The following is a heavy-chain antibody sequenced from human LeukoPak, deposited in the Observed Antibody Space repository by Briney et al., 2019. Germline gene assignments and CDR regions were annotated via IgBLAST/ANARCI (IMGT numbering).Heavy chain of an antibody. Sequence: SETLSLTCAVSGGSISSSYWNWIRQPAGKGLEWIGRYFTSGSTSYNPSLKSRVTISVDTSKNHFSLKMSSVTAADTAVYYCARGLGGGWFDPWGQGTLVTVSS. V-gene: IGHV4-4*07. CDR3: ARGLGGGWFDP. CDR1: GGSISSSY. CDR2: YFTSGST. J-gene: IGHJ5*02.